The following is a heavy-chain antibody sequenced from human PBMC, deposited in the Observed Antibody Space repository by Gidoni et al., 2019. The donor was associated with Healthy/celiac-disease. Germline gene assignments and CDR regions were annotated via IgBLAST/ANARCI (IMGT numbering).Heavy chain of an antibody. Sequence: QVQLQESGPGLVKPSETLSLTCTVSGGSISSYYWSWIRQPPGKGLEWIGYIYYSGSTNYNPSLKSRVTISVDTSKNQFSLKLSSVTAADTAVYYCASINRIVGATHWGQGTLVTVSS. V-gene: IGHV4-59*01. CDR2: IYYSGST. CDR3: ASINRIVGATH. D-gene: IGHD1-26*01. J-gene: IGHJ4*02. CDR1: GGSISSYY.